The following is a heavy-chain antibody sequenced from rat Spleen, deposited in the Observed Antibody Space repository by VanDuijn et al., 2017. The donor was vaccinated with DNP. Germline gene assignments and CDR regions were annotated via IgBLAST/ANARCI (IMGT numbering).Heavy chain of an antibody. CDR2: INKDSSTI. Sequence: EVKLVESGGGLVQPGRSLKLSCAASGFNFNDYWMGWVRQAPGKGLEWIGQINKDSSTITYIPSLKDKFTISRDNVQNTLYLQMSKLGSEDTGIYYCARDGKLASWGQGVMVTVSS. CDR3: ARDGKLAS. CDR1: GFNFNDYW. V-gene: IGHV4-2*01. J-gene: IGHJ2*01. D-gene: IGHD5-1*01.